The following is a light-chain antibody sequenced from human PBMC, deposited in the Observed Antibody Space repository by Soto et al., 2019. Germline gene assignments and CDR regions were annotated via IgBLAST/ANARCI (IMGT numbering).Light chain of an antibody. J-gene: IGKJ1*01. CDR1: QTISSH. CDR3: QQTYRGRT. V-gene: IGKV1-39*01. Sequence: DIQMTQSPSSLSASVGDRVIITCRASQTISSHLNWYQQKPGKAPKLVIYSVSGPQRGVASRFSGSGSESEFTLTISSLQPDDFATYYCQQTYRGRTFGRGTKVEV. CDR2: SVS.